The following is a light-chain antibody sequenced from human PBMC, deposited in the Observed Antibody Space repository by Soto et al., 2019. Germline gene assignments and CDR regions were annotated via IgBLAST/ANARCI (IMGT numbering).Light chain of an antibody. CDR1: QSVSTN. CDR3: QQCNHWPPTP. CDR2: GAS. J-gene: IGKJ5*01. Sequence: EIVMTQSPATLSVSPGERATLSCRASQSVSTNLAWYQQKPGQAPRLLIYGASTRATGVPARFSGSGSGTEFTLTISSLQSEDFAVYYCQQCNHWPPTPFGQGTRLEIK. V-gene: IGKV3-15*01.